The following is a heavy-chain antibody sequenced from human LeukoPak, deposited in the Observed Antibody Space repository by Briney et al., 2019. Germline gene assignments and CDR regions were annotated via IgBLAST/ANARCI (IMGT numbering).Heavy chain of an antibody. V-gene: IGHV4-59*01. CDR3: ARGGYSSGWYRPSGTLYGMDV. J-gene: IGHJ6*02. CDR2: IYYSGST. CDR1: GGSISSYY. D-gene: IGHD6-19*01. Sequence: MPSETLSLTCTVSGGSISSYYWSWIRQPPGKGLEWIGYIYYSGSTNYNPSLKSRVTISVDTSKNQFSLKLSSVTAADTAVYYCARGGYSSGWYRPSGTLYGMDVWGQGTTVTVSS.